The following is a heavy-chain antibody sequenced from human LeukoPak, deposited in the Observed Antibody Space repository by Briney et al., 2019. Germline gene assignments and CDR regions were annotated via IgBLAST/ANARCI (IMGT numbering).Heavy chain of an antibody. Sequence: SETLSLTCDVSGGSIDSTNWWNWVRQPPGKGLERIGEIHHDGRINYNPSLKSRVTLSVDESKNQFSLRLNSVTAADTAMYYCARSHDHLWGNYPDYWGQGTLVTVSS. J-gene: IGHJ4*02. CDR2: IHHDGRI. CDR3: ARSHDHLWGNYPDY. V-gene: IGHV4/OR15-8*01. D-gene: IGHD3-16*02. CDR1: GGSIDSTNW.